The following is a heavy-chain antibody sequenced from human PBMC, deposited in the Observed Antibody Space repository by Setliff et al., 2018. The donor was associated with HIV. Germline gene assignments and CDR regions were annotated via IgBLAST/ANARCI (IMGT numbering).Heavy chain of an antibody. V-gene: IGHV3-9*01. Sequence: GGSLRLSCAGSGFIFSNYAMYWVRQAPGKGLEWVSGISWNADFTAYAESTKGRFTISRDNARKSLYLQMNSLTTEDTALYYCVRDGSLAGLYFHYMDVWGKGATVTVSS. CDR3: VRDGSLAGLYFHYMDV. J-gene: IGHJ6*03. CDR2: ISWNADFT. D-gene: IGHD6-19*01. CDR1: GFIFSNYA.